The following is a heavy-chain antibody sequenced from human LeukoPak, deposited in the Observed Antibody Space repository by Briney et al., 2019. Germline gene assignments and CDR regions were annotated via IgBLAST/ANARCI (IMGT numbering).Heavy chain of an antibody. Sequence: GGSLRLSCAASGFTFSSYDMHWVRQATGKGLEWVSAIGTAGDTYYPGSVKGRFTIPRENAKNSLYLQMNSLRAGDTAVYYCARGGESSGWSNYGGNGVMDVWGQGTTVTVSS. CDR2: IGTAGDT. J-gene: IGHJ6*02. CDR3: ARGGESSGWSNYGGNGVMDV. V-gene: IGHV3-13*01. D-gene: IGHD4-23*01. CDR1: GFTFSSYD.